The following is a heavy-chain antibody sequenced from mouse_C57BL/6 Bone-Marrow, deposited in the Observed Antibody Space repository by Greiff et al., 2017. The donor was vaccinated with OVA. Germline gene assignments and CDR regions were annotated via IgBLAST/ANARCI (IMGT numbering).Heavy chain of an antibody. CDR1: GYTFTDYY. J-gene: IGHJ2*01. Sequence: VKLQQSGAELVKPGASVKISCKASGYTFTDYYINWVKQRPGQGLEWIGKIGPGSGSTYYNEKFKGKATLTADKSSSTAYMQLSSLTSEDSAVYFCGRSTGPYYFDYWGQGTTLTVSS. V-gene: IGHV1-77*01. CDR2: IGPGSGST. D-gene: IGHD4-1*02. CDR3: GRSTGPYYFDY.